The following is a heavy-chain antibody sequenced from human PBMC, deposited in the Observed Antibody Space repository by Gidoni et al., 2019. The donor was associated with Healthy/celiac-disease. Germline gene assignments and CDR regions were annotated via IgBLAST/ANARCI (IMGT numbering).Heavy chain of an antibody. CDR3: ARVAWCGERQAFDI. V-gene: IGHV4-59*01. CDR1: GGSLSSYY. CDR2: IYYSGST. Sequence: QVQLQESGPGLVKPSETLSLTCTVSGGSLSSYYWSWIRQPPGKELEWIGYIYYSGSTNYNPSLKSRVTISVDTSKNQFSLKLSSVTAADTAVYYCARVAWCGERQAFDIWGQGTMVTVSS. J-gene: IGHJ3*02. D-gene: IGHD3-10*01.